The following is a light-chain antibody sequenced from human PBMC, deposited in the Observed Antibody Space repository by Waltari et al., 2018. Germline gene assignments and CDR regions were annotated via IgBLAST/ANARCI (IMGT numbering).Light chain of an antibody. CDR1: QSLVYSYNVKTH. CDR2: MVS. V-gene: IGKV2-30*01. CDR3: KQSTRRPPT. Sequence: DVVLTQSPLSLPVTLRRHASIPCTSSQSLVYSYNVKTHLNWFHQSPGQSPRRLIYMVSSRDAGVPDRFSGSGSGTDFTLRNSSVKAEDVGLYFCKQSTRRPPTFGQGTKVEIK. J-gene: IGKJ1*01.